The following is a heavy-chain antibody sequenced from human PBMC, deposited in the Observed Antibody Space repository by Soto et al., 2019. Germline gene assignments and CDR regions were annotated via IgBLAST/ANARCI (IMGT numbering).Heavy chain of an antibody. Sequence: ASVKVSCKASGYTFTSYDINWVRQATGQGLEWMGWMNPNSGNTGYAQKFQGRVTMTRNTSISTAYMELSSLRSEDTAVYYCARAVRITIFGVVIPSYYYYYMDVWG. D-gene: IGHD3-3*01. J-gene: IGHJ6*03. CDR3: ARAVRITIFGVVIPSYYYYYMDV. V-gene: IGHV1-8*01. CDR2: MNPNSGNT. CDR1: GYTFTSYD.